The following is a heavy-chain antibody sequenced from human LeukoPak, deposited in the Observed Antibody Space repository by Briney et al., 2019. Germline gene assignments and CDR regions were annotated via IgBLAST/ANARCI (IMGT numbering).Heavy chain of an antibody. CDR3: ARAVEREWELPRTFDY. CDR2: ISAYNGNT. D-gene: IGHD1-26*01. CDR1: GYTFTSYG. Sequence: ASEKVSCKASGYTFTSYGISWVRQAPGQGLEWMGWISAYNGNTNYAQKLQGRVTMTTDTSTSTAYMELRSLRSDDTAVYYCARAVEREWELPRTFDYWGQGTLVTVSS. V-gene: IGHV1-18*01. J-gene: IGHJ4*02.